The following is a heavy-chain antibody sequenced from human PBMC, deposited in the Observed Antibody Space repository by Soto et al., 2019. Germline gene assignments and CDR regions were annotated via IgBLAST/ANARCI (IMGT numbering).Heavy chain of an antibody. CDR2: ISGSGATT. D-gene: IGHD1-1*01. Sequence: EVHLLASGGDLVQRWGSLRLSCAASGFIFSNYAMSWVRQAPGKGLEWVSAISGSGATTYYPDSVKGRFTISRDNSKNTLYLQMNTLRAEDTAVYYCTKGGIPRRYNIPKVDFDYWGQGSLVSVSS. CDR3: TKGGIPRRYNIPKVDFDY. J-gene: IGHJ4*02. CDR1: GFIFSNYA. V-gene: IGHV3-23*01.